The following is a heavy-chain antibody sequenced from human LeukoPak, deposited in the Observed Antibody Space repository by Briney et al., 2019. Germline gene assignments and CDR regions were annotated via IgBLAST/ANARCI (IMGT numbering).Heavy chain of an antibody. CDR2: IGISSSYI. CDR3: ARDIVGATFDY. V-gene: IGHV3-21*01. Sequence: GGSLRLSCAASGFSFSSYTMNWVRQAPGKGLEWVSSIGISSSYIYYADSVKGRFTISRDNAKNSLYLQMNSLRAEDTAVYYCARDIVGATFDYWGQGTLVTVSS. D-gene: IGHD1-26*01. CDR1: GFSFSSYT. J-gene: IGHJ4*02.